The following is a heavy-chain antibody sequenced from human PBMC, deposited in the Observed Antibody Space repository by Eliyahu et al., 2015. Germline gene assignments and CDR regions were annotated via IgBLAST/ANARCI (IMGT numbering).Heavy chain of an antibody. Sequence: EVQLVESGGGLVEPGXSLXLSCVASGFTLXDFWXHWVRXRPGXGLEWASRIHXDGSDPMHADSVTGRFTVSRDNVKNIVYLQMSNLRADDTALYYCARERRGWTVTNALDYWGQGILVTVSS. J-gene: IGHJ4*02. CDR3: ARERRGWTVTNALDY. CDR1: GFTLXDFW. V-gene: IGHV3-74*03. CDR2: IHXDGSDP. D-gene: IGHD4-17*01.